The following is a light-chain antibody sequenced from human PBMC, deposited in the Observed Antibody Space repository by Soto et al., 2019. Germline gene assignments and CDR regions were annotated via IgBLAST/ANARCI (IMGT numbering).Light chain of an antibody. J-gene: IGKJ4*01. CDR2: AAS. CDR1: QAISNY. V-gene: IGKV1-27*01. CDR3: QKYNSAFLN. Sequence: DIQMTQSPSSLSASVGDRVTITCRASQAISNYLAWYQQKPGKVPKLLIYAASTLQSGVPSRFSGSGSGTDFTLTISSLQPEDVATYYWQKYNSAFLNFGGGTKVESK.